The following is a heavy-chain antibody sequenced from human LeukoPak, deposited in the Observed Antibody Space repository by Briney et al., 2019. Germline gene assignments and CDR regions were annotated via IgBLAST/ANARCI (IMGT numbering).Heavy chain of an antibody. CDR2: IYYSGST. CDR3: ARGASSSSWFDP. J-gene: IGHJ5*02. D-gene: IGHD6-13*01. Sequence: SQTLSLTCTVSGGSISSSSFYWSWIRQPPGKGLEWIGYIYYSGSTNYNPSLKSRVTISVDTSKNQFSLKLSSVTAADTAVYYCARGASSSSWFDPWGQGTLVTVSS. CDR1: GGSISSSSFY. V-gene: IGHV4-61*01.